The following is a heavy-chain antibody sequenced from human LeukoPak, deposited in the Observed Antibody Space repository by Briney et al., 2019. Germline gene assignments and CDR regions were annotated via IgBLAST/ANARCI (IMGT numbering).Heavy chain of an antibody. D-gene: IGHD4-11*01. V-gene: IGHV3-30*02. Sequence: PGGSLRLSXAASGFTFSSYGMHSVRQAPGKGLEWVTFIRYDGSNKYYADSVKGRFTISRDNSKNTLYLQMNSLRAEDTAVYYCVKDRYSGPENWGQGTLVTVSS. CDR1: GFTFSSYG. CDR2: IRYDGSNK. J-gene: IGHJ4*02. CDR3: VKDRYSGPEN.